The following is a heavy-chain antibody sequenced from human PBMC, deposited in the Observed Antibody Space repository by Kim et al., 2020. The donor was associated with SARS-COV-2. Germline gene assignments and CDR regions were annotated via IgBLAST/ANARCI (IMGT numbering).Heavy chain of an antibody. CDR3: ARLEGWAEHDYGDYAPL. V-gene: IGHV4-39*01. CDR2: IYYSGST. CDR1: GGSISSSSYY. J-gene: IGHJ3*01. Sequence: SETLSLTCTVSGGSISSSSYYWGWIRQPPGKGLEWIGSIYYSGSTYYNPSLKSRVTISVDTSKNQFSLKLSSVTAADTAVYYCARLEGWAEHDYGDYAPLWGQGTMVTVSS. D-gene: IGHD4-17*01.